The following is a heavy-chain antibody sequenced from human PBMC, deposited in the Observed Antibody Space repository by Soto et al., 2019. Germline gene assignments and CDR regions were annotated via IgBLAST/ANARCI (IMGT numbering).Heavy chain of an antibody. CDR3: ARVGGVVVVPAAPFDY. V-gene: IGHV6-1*01. J-gene: IGHJ4*02. D-gene: IGHD2-2*01. CDR2: TYYRSKWYN. Sequence: SQTLSLTCAISGDSVSSNSAAWNWIRQSPSRGLEWLRRTYYRSKWYNDYAVSVKSRITINPDTSKNQFSLQLNSVTPEDTAVYYCARVGGVVVVPAAPFDYWGQGTLVTVSS. CDR1: GDSVSSNSAA.